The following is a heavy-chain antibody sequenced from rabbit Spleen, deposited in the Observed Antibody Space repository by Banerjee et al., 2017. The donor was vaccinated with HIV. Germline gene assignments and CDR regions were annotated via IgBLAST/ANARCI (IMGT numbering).Heavy chain of an antibody. D-gene: IGHD6-1*01. V-gene: IGHV1S45*01. J-gene: IGHJ4*01. CDR2: IYDGSSITT. Sequence: QEQLVESGGGLVQPEGSLALTCKASGFSFSSHYYMCWVRQAPGKGLEWIACIYDGSSITTKYASWVNGRFTISKTSSTTVTLQMNSLTAADTATYFCVRRGDGGVGYASDLWGPGTLVTVS. CDR3: VRRGDGGVGYASDL. CDR1: GFSFSSHYY.